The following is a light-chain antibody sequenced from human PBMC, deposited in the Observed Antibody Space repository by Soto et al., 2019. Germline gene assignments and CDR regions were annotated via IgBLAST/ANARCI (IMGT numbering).Light chain of an antibody. Sequence: QSALTQPASVSGSPGQSITISCTGTSSDVGGYNYVSWYQQHPGKAPKVMIYDVSNRPSGISNRFSGSKSGNTASLTISWLQAEDEADYYCSSYTSSSTLVFGTGTKLTVL. CDR1: SSDVGGYNY. CDR2: DVS. V-gene: IGLV2-14*03. J-gene: IGLJ1*01. CDR3: SSYTSSSTLV.